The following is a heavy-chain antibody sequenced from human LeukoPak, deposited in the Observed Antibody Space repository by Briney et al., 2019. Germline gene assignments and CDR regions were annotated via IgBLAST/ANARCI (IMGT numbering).Heavy chain of an antibody. D-gene: IGHD3-22*01. CDR2: ISGSGGST. V-gene: IGHV3-23*01. Sequence: GGSLRLSCAASGFTVSSNYMSWVRQAPGKGLEWVSAISGSGGSTYYADSVKGRFTISRDNSKNTLYLQMNSLRAEDTAVYYCAKESAPRHYYDSSGYYYGLNYFQHWGQGTLVTVSS. J-gene: IGHJ1*01. CDR1: GFTVSSNY. CDR3: AKESAPRHYYDSSGYYYGLNYFQH.